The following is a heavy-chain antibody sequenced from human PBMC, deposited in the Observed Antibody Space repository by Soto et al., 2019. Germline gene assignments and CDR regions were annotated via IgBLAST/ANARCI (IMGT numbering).Heavy chain of an antibody. CDR1: GFPFTDYA. CDR3: ANSRVSMVRGLIIIPNY. Sequence: LRLSCAASGFPFTDYAMSWVRQAPGKGLEWVSAISGHGDATFYADSVKGRFTISRDNSKNTLYLHMNSLRAEDTALYYCANSRVSMVRGLIIIPNYWGQGTLVTVSS. V-gene: IGHV3-23*01. CDR2: ISGHGDAT. D-gene: IGHD3-10*01. J-gene: IGHJ4*02.